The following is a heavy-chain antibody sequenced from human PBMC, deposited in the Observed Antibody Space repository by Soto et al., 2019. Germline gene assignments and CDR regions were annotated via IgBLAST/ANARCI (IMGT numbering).Heavy chain of an antibody. Sequence: GGSLRLSCAASGFTVSSNYMSWVRQAPGKGLEWVSVIYSGGSTYYADSVKGRFTISRHNSKYTLYLQMNSLRAEDTAVYYCARGGAGSGSSHDAFDIWGQGTMVTVSS. CDR1: GFTVSSNY. V-gene: IGHV3-53*04. CDR2: IYSGGST. J-gene: IGHJ3*02. CDR3: ARGGAGSGSSHDAFDI. D-gene: IGHD3-10*01.